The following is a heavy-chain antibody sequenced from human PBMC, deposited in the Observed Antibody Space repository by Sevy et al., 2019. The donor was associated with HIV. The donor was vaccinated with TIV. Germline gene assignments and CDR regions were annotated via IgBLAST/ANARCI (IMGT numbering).Heavy chain of an antibody. Sequence: GGSLRLSCAASGFTFSTYVMNWVRQAPGKGLEWVSSISRSGRSTYSADSVEGRFTISRDNFKNTLYLQLSSLRVDETAVYYCAKGYCDGGSCPRDYYYYGMDVWGQGTTVTVSS. V-gene: IGHV3-23*01. D-gene: IGHD2-15*01. J-gene: IGHJ6*02. CDR3: AKGYCDGGSCPRDYYYYGMDV. CDR2: ISRSGRST. CDR1: GFTFSTYV.